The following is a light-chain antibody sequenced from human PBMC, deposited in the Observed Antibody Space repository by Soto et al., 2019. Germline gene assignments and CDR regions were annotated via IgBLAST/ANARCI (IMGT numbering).Light chain of an antibody. CDR2: ATS. V-gene: IGKV3-20*01. CDR3: QQYGNSPRYS. J-gene: IGKJ2*03. CDR1: QSVSSNY. Sequence: EIVLTQSPGTLSLSLGERATLSCRASQSVSSNYLAWYQQKPGQAPRLLIYATSSRATGIPDRFSGSASGTDFTLTISRLEPEDFAVYYCQQYGNSPRYSFGQGTKLEIK.